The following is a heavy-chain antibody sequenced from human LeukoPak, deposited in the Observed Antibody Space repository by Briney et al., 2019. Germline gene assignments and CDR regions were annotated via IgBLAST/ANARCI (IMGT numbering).Heavy chain of an antibody. V-gene: IGHV3-33*01. J-gene: IGHJ4*02. CDR2: IWSDETHK. CDR3: VGDPPQSGWAFAY. Sequence: GGSLRLSCAASGFTFATYGMPWVRQAPGKGLEWVAFIWSDETHKYYADSVKGRFNISRDNSKNTLFLEMNNLRAEDTAVYYCVGDPPQSGWAFAYWGQGILVAVSS. CDR1: GFTFATYG. D-gene: IGHD6-19*01.